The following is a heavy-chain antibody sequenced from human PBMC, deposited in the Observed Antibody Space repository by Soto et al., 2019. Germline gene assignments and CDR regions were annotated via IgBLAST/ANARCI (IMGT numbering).Heavy chain of an antibody. D-gene: IGHD3-10*01. V-gene: IGHV4-59*01. CDR3: AREPNYYGSGSYYLAQLRYFDY. CDR1: GGSISSYY. Sequence: QVQLQESGPGLVKPSETLSLTCTVSGGSISSYYWSWIRQPPGKGLEWIGYIYYSGSTNYNPSLKSRVTISVDTSKNQFSLKLSSVTAADTAVYYCAREPNYYGSGSYYLAQLRYFDYWGQGTLVTVSS. J-gene: IGHJ4*02. CDR2: IYYSGST.